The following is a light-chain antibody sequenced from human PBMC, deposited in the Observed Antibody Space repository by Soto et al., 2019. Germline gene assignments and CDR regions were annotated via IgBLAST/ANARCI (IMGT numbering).Light chain of an antibody. CDR1: QSVSSSY. CDR2: GAS. CDR3: QEYGFSRT. V-gene: IGKV3-20*01. Sequence: ETVLAQSPGTLSLSPGERATLSCRTSQSVSSSYLAWYQQKPGQAPRLLIYGASSRATGIPDRFSGSGSGTDFTLTISRLEPGDIAVYYCQEYGFSRTFGQGTKVEIK. J-gene: IGKJ1*01.